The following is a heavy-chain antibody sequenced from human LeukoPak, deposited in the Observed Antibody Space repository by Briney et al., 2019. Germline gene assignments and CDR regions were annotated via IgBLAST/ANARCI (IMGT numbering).Heavy chain of an antibody. CDR3: ARSRSGYSYDHAAFDI. CDR2: IDYRGST. D-gene: IGHD5-18*01. V-gene: IGHV4-59*01. Sequence: PSETLSHTCTVAGGSISSYYWSWIRQPPGKGLEWIAYIDYRGSTTYNPSLKSRVSISVDTSRNQFSLKLSSVTAADTAVYYCARSRSGYSYDHAAFDIWGQGTMVTVSS. J-gene: IGHJ3*02. CDR1: GGSISSYY.